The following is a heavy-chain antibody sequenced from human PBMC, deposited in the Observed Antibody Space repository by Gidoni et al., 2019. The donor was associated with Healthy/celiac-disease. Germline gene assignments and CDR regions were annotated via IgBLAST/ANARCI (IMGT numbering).Heavy chain of an antibody. J-gene: IGHJ4*02. CDR2: ISSSSSTR. CDR1: GFNFSSYS. D-gene: IGHD3-16*01. Sequence: EVQLVESGGGLVQPGGSLSLSCAATGFNFSSYSMNWVRQDPGKGREWGSDISSSSSTRYYADVGKGRFTISRDNAKNSLYLQMNSLRDEDTAVYYCASSTIGYWGQGTLVTVSS. V-gene: IGHV3-48*02. CDR3: ASSTIGY.